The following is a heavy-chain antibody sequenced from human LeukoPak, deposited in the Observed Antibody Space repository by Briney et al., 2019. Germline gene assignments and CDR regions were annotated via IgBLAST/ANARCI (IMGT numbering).Heavy chain of an antibody. J-gene: IGHJ4*02. CDR2: ISSSSSYI. CDR3: AKDSPPRTATTEVPVDY. CDR1: GFSFRDYT. V-gene: IGHV3-21*01. Sequence: GGSLRLSCAASGFSFRDYTMNWVRQAPGKGLEWVASISSSSSYIYFANSVRGRFSISRDNAKNSLYLQMNSLRAEDTAVYYCAKDSPPRTATTEVPVDYWGQGTLVTVSS. D-gene: IGHD1/OR15-1a*01.